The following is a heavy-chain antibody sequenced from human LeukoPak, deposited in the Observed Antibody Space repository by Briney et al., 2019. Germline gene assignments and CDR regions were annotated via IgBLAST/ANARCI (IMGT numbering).Heavy chain of an antibody. D-gene: IGHD2-2*01. J-gene: IGHJ3*02. CDR3: ARVGVVVPAAHRAFDI. CDR2: IYYSGST. Sequence: SETLSLTCTVSGGSISSGGYYWSWIRQHPGKGLEWIGYIYYSGSTYYNPSLKSRVTISVDTSKNQFSLKLSSVTAADTAVYYCARVGVVVPAAHRAFDIWGQGTMVTVSS. CDR1: GGSISSGGYY. V-gene: IGHV4-31*03.